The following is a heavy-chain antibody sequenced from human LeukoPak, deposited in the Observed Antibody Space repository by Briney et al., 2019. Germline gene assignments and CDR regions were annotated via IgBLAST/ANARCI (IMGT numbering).Heavy chain of an antibody. V-gene: IGHV4-59*01. Sequence: ASETLSLTCTVSGGSISSYYWSWIRQPPGKGLEWIGYIYYSGSTNYNPSLKSRVTISVDTSKNQFSLKLSSVTAADTAVYYCARAVGGYYDFWSGYYPYYYYYGMDVWGQGTTVTVSS. CDR2: IYYSGST. J-gene: IGHJ6*02. CDR1: GGSISSYY. D-gene: IGHD3-3*01. CDR3: ARAVGGYYDFWSGYYPYYYYYGMDV.